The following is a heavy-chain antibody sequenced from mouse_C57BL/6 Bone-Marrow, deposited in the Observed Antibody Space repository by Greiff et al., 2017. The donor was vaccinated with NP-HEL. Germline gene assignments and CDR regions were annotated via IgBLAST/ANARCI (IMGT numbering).Heavy chain of an antibody. CDR3: ARDGEASYFDV. CDR2: ISDGGSYT. J-gene: IGHJ1*03. V-gene: IGHV5-4*01. D-gene: IGHD6-1*01. Sequence: EVQLVESGGGLVKPGGSLKLSCAASGFTFSSYAMSWVRQTPEKRLEWVATISDGGSYTYYPDNVKGRFTISRDNAKNNLYLQMSHLKSEDTAMYYCARDGEASYFDVWGTGTTVTVSS. CDR1: GFTFSSYA.